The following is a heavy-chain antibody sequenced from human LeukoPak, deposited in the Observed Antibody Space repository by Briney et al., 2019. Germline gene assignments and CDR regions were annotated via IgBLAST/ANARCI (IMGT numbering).Heavy chain of an antibody. CDR3: ARESAAGRAFDI. CDR2: IYHSGST. D-gene: IGHD6-25*01. Sequence: SETLSLTCTVSGGSISSGGYYWSWIRQPPGKGLEWIGYIYHSGSTYYNPSLKSRVTISVDRSKNQFSLKLSSVTAADTAVYYCARESAAGRAFDIWGQGTKVTVSS. J-gene: IGHJ3*02. V-gene: IGHV4-30-2*01. CDR1: GGSISSGGYY.